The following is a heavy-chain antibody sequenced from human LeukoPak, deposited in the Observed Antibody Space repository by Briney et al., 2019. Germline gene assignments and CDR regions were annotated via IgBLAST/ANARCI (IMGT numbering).Heavy chain of an antibody. CDR3: ARVSVSFSGDDWFDP. CDR2: IYYSGST. Sequence: SGTLSLTCAVSGGSISSSNWGSWVRQPPGKGLEWMGSIYYSGSTYYNPSLKSRVTISVDTSKNQFSLQLSSVTAADTAVYYCARVSVSFSGDDWFDPWGQGTLVTVSS. CDR1: GGSISSSNW. V-gene: IGHV4-4*02. D-gene: IGHD5-12*01. J-gene: IGHJ5*02.